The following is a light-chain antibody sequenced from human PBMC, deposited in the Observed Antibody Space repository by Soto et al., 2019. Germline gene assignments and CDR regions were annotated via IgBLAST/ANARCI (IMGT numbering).Light chain of an antibody. J-gene: IGLJ1*01. Sequence: QSVLTQPPSASGTPGQRVSISCSGSSTNIGRNSISWYQNLPGTAPKLLIYTNNQRPSGVPARFSGSKSGTSASLAISGLQSEDEADYYCLSYDTSIFVFGSGTKLTVL. V-gene: IGLV1-44*01. CDR3: LSYDTSIFV. CDR2: TNN. CDR1: STNIGRNS.